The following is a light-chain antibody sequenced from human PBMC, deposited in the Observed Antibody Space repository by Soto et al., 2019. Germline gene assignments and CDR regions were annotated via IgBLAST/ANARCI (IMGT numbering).Light chain of an antibody. CDR2: DVS. CDR3: QQYITYSGT. J-gene: IGKJ1*01. V-gene: IGKV1-5*01. CDR1: QSTSSW. Sequence: DIQMTQSPSTLSASVGDRVTITCRASQSTSSWLAWYQQKPGKAPKVLIYDVSSLESGVPSRFSGSGSGTEFTLTINSLQPDDFATYYCQQYITYSGTFGQGTKVEIK.